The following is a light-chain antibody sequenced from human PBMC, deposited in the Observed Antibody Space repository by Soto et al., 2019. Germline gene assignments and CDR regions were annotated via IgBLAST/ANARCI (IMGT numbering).Light chain of an antibody. J-gene: IGLJ1*01. CDR1: SSDVGGYNY. CDR3: SSYTCRSTHV. CDR2: DVS. Sequence: SVLTQPASVSGSPGESITISCTGTSSDVGGYNYVSWYQQHPGKAPKLMIYDVSNRPSGVSNRFSGSKSGNTASLPISGLQAEDETDYCSSSYTCRSTHVFGSGTKVNGL. V-gene: IGLV2-14*01.